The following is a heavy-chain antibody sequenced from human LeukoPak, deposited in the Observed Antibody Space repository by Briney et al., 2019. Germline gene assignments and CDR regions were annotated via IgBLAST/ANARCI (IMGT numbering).Heavy chain of an antibody. V-gene: IGHV3-23*01. J-gene: IGHJ4*02. D-gene: IGHD3-10*01. Sequence: LGGSLRLSCAASGFMFRGYAMSWVRQAPGKGLEWVSGISDTGGSTYYADSVKGRFTISRDNSKDTLYLQMNSLRVEDTALYFCAETYYYLSGSLPEDYWGQGTLVTVSS. CDR3: AETYYYLSGSLPEDY. CDR2: ISDTGGST. CDR1: GFMFRGYA.